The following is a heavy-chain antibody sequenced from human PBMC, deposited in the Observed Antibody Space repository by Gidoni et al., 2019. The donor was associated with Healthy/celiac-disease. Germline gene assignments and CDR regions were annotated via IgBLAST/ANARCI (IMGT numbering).Heavy chain of an antibody. Sequence: QVQLVESGGGVVQPGRSLRLSCAASGFTFRSYGMRWVRQAPGKGLDWVAVIWYDGSNKYYADSVKGLFTISRDNSKNTLNLQMNSLRAEDTAVYYCARRAVYPGYGMDVWGQGTTVTVSS. V-gene: IGHV3-33*08. CDR3: ARRAVYPGYGMDV. CDR2: IWYDGSNK. J-gene: IGHJ6*02. CDR1: GFTFRSYG.